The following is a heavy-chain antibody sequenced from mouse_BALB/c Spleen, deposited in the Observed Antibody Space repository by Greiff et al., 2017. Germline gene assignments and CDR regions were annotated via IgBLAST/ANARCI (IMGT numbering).Heavy chain of an antibody. CDR3: ARDHDGGYFFDY. Sequence: VKLMESGPGLVAPSQSLSITCTVSGFSLTSYGVHWVRQPPGKGLEWLGVIWAGGSTNYNSAIMSRLSISKDNSKSQVFLKMNSQQTDDTAMYYCARDHDGGYFFDYWGQGTTLTVSS. CDR1: GFSLTSYG. J-gene: IGHJ2*01. CDR2: IWAGGST. D-gene: IGHD2-3*01. V-gene: IGHV2-9*02.